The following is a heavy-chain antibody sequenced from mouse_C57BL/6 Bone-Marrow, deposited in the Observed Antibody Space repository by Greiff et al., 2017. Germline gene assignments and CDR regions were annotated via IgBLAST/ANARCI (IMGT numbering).Heavy chain of an antibody. D-gene: IGHD2-4*01. CDR2: IDPSDSYT. J-gene: IGHJ2*01. V-gene: IGHV1-50*01. CDR3: ARPIYYDYEGGY. CDR1: GYTFTSYW. Sequence: VQLQQPGAELVKPGASVKLSCKASGYTFTSYWMQWVKQRPGQGLEWIGEIDPSDSYTNYNQKFKGKATLTVDPSSSTAYMQLSSLTSEDSAVYYCARPIYYDYEGGYWGQGTTLTVSS.